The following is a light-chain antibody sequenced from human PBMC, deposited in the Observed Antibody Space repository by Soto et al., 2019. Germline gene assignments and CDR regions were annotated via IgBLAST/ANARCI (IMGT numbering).Light chain of an antibody. CDR2: EVT. CDR1: SSDVGGYNY. CDR3: SSYTSSSTLYV. Sequence: QSVLTQPASVSGSPGQSITISCTGTSSDVGGYNYVCWYKQHPGKAPQLMIYEVTNRPSGVSDRFSGSKSGNTASLTISGLQAEDEADYYYSSYTSSSTLYVFGTGTKVTVL. V-gene: IGLV2-14*01. J-gene: IGLJ1*01.